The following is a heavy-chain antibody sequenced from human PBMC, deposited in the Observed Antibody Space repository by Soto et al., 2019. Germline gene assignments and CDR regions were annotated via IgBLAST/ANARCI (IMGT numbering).Heavy chain of an antibody. D-gene: IGHD3-22*01. J-gene: IGHJ4*02. Sequence: SETLSLTCTVSGGSISSGGYYWSWIRQHPGKGLEWIGYIYYSGSTYYNPSLKSRVTISVDTSKNQFSLKLSSVTAADTAVYYCARGYYYDSSGYYHTIIDYWGQGTLVTVSS. V-gene: IGHV4-31*03. CDR1: GGSISSGGYY. CDR2: IYYSGST. CDR3: ARGYYYDSSGYYHTIIDY.